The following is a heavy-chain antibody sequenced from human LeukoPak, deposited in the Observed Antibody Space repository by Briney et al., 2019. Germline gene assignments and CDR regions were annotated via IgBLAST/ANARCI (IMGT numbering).Heavy chain of an antibody. Sequence: SGGSLRLSCAASGFTFRDYSMNWVRQAPGKGPQWVASISTSSTYIYYADSVKGRFTISRDDARRSLRLQMNSLRSEDTAVYYCARWDGGFSGYDWAYYFDYWGQGTLVTVSS. CDR3: ARWDGGFSGYDWAYYFDY. V-gene: IGHV3-21*01. D-gene: IGHD5-12*01. J-gene: IGHJ4*02. CDR1: GFTFRDYS. CDR2: ISTSSTYI.